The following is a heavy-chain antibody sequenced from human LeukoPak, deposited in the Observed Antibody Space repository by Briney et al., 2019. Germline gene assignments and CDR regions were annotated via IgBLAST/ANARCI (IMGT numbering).Heavy chain of an antibody. J-gene: IGHJ3*02. CDR2: ISQDSSNR. Sequence: GRSLRLSCGASGFIFKNYVLHWVRQAPGRGLEWVSLISQDSSNRHYADSVKGRLSISRDNSKNTLYLQMNSLRDENTAVYFCAREDDAFDIWGQGTMVTVSS. V-gene: IGHV3-30*04. CDR1: GFIFKNYV. CDR3: AREDDAFDI.